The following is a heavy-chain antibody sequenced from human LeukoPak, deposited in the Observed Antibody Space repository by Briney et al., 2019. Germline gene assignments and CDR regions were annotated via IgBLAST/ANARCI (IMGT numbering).Heavy chain of an antibody. Sequence: ASVKVSFKASGYTFTSYGTSWVRQAPGQGLEWMGWISAYNGNTNYAQKLQGRVTMTTDTSTSTAYMELRSLRSDDTAVYYCARDQRYCTNGVCYPATPFDYWGQGTLVTVSS. CDR2: ISAYNGNT. CDR1: GYTFTSYG. CDR3: ARDQRYCTNGVCYPATPFDY. D-gene: IGHD2-8*01. J-gene: IGHJ4*02. V-gene: IGHV1-18*01.